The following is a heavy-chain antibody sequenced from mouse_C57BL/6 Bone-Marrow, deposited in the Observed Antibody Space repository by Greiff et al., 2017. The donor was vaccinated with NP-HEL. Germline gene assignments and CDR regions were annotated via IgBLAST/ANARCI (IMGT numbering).Heavy chain of an antibody. D-gene: IGHD2-2*01. Sequence: VHLVESGSELRSPGSSVKLSCKDFDSEVFPIAYMSWVRQKPGHGFEWIGGILPSIGRTIYGEKFEDKATLDADTLSNTAYLELNSLTSEDSAIYYCARWGYGFSWAMDYWGQGTSVTVSS. V-gene: IGHV15-2*01. CDR1: DSEVFPIAY. J-gene: IGHJ4*01. CDR3: ARWGYGFSWAMDY. CDR2: ILPSIGRT.